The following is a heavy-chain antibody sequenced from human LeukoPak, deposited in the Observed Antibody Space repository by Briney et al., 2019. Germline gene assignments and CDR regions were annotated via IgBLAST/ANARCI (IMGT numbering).Heavy chain of an antibody. D-gene: IGHD3-22*01. CDR1: GYTFTGYY. V-gene: IGHV1-69*13. CDR3: ARSGDYYDSSGYSLFDY. CDR2: IIPIFGTA. J-gene: IGHJ4*02. Sequence: SVKVSCKASGYTFTGYYMHWVRQAPGQGLEWMGGIIPIFGTANYAQKFQGRVTITADESTSTAYMELSGLRSEDTAVYYCARSGDYYDSSGYSLFDYWGQGTLVTVSS.